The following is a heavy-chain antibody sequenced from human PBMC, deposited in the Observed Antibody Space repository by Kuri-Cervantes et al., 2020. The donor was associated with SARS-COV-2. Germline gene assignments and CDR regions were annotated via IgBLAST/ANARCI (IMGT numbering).Heavy chain of an antibody. V-gene: IGHV1-8*02. Sequence: ASVKVSCKASGYTFTSYDINWVRQATGQGLEWMGWMNPNSGNTGYAQKFQGRVTMTRNTSISTAYMELSSLRSEDTAVYYCARVGPALYCSSTSCYSRNYYYYMDVWGKGTTVTVSS. CDR3: ARVGPALYCSSTSCYSRNYYYYMDV. CDR2: MNPNSGNT. CDR1: GYTFTSYD. D-gene: IGHD2-2*01. J-gene: IGHJ6*03.